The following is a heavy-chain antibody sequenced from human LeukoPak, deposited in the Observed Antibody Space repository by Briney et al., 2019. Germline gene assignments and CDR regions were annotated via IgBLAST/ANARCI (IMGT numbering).Heavy chain of an antibody. CDR2: IYSGGGT. D-gene: IGHD2-21*02. Sequence: PSETLSLTCTVSGGSISSYYWSWVRQAPGKGLEWVSVIYSGGGTDYADSVKGRFTISRDNSKNTLYLQMNSLRAEDTAVYYCARAVGVTAIHNAFDIWGQGTMVTVSS. V-gene: IGHV3-66*02. J-gene: IGHJ3*02. CDR1: GGSISSYY. CDR3: ARAVGVTAIHNAFDI.